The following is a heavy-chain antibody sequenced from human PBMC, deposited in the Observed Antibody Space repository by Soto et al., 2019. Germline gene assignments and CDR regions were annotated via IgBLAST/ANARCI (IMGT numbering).Heavy chain of an antibody. Sequence: GGSLRLSCAAFGFTFDDYAMHWVRQAPGKGLEWVSGISWNSGSTGYSDSVKGRFTISRDNAKNSLYLQMNSLRAEDTALDYCAKARLWGGDGYNTYYYYGMDVWGQGTTVTVSS. CDR3: AKARLWGGDGYNTYYYYGMDV. J-gene: IGHJ6*02. CDR1: GFTFDDYA. D-gene: IGHD5-18*01. CDR2: ISWNSGST. V-gene: IGHV3-9*01.